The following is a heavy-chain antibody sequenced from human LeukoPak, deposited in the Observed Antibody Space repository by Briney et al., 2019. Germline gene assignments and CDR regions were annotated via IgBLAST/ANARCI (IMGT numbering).Heavy chain of an antibody. Sequence: SETLSLTCIVSGGSISSHYWSWIRQPPGKGLEWIGWIYYSGSTTYNPSLKSRVTISVDTSKNQVSLKLSSVTAADTAVYYCARLWDSSSSLDYWGQGTLVTVSS. CDR3: ARLWDSSSSLDY. CDR1: GGSISSHY. J-gene: IGHJ4*02. V-gene: IGHV4-59*08. CDR2: IYYSGST. D-gene: IGHD6-6*01.